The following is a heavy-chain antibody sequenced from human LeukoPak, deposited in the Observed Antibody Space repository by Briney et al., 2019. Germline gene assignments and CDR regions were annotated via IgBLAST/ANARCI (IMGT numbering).Heavy chain of an antibody. CDR3: ARSCGITMIVVVGNWFDP. V-gene: IGHV4-39*01. CDR2: IYYSGST. J-gene: IGHJ5*02. CDR1: GGSISSSSYY. D-gene: IGHD3-22*01. Sequence: SETLTLTCTVSGGSISSSSYYWGWIRQPPGKGLVWTGGIYYSGSTYYNPSLKSRVTISVDTSKNQFSLKLSSVTAADTAVYYCARSCGITMIVVVGNWFDPWGQGTLVTVSS.